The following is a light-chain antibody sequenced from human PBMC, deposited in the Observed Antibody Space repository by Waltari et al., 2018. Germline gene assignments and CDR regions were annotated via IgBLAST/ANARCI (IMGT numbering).Light chain of an antibody. CDR2: GAS. J-gene: IGKJ2*01. Sequence: GERATLSCRASQSVSSNLAWYQQKPGQAPRLLIYGASTRATGIPARFSGSGSGTEFTLTISSLQSEDFAVYYCQQYNNWPPLTTFGQGTKLEIK. CDR3: QQYNNWPPLTT. CDR1: QSVSSN. V-gene: IGKV3-15*01.